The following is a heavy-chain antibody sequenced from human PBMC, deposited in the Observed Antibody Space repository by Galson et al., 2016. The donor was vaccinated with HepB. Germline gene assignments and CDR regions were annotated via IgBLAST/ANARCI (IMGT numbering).Heavy chain of an antibody. Sequence: TLSLTCTVSGDSISSGDYYWSWIRQHPGKGLEWIGSIYYSGNTHYKPSLKSRVTISVDTSKNQFSLKLTSVTAADTAVYYCARVKGVGKTTVNTLDYWGQGTLVTVFS. J-gene: IGHJ4*02. CDR1: GDSISSGDYY. CDR2: IYYSGNT. CDR3: ARVKGVGKTTVNTLDY. V-gene: IGHV4-31*03. D-gene: IGHD4-17*01.